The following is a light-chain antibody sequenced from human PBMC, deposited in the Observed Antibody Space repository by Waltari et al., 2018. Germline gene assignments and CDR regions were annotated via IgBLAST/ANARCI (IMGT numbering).Light chain of an antibody. CDR2: PTA. CDR3: QKYDFLPAT. Sequence: EIVLTQSPGTLSLSPGERATLSCRASQGVGKYLAWYQQRPGQAPRLLLYPTAIRATGIPGRFSGSGYGTDFSLTISRLEPEDFAVYYCQKYDFLPATFGQGTTVEIK. V-gene: IGKV3-20*01. CDR1: QGVGKY. J-gene: IGKJ1*01.